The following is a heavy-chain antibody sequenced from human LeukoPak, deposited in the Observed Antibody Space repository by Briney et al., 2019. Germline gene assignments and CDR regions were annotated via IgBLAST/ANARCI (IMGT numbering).Heavy chain of an antibody. CDR3: ASKINSGYSYGLFDY. Sequence: SSQTLSLTCTVSGGSISSGDYYWSWIRQPPGKGLEWIGYIYYSGSTYYNPSLKSRVTISVDTSKNQFSLKLSSVTAADTAVYYCASKINSGYSYGLFDYWGQETLATVSS. V-gene: IGHV4-30-4*08. D-gene: IGHD5-18*01. J-gene: IGHJ4*02. CDR1: GGSISSGDYY. CDR2: IYYSGST.